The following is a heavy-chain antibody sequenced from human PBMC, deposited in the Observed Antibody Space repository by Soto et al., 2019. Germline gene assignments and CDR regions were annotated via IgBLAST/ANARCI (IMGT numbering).Heavy chain of an antibody. V-gene: IGHV4-39*01. J-gene: IGHJ3*02. CDR3: ASPFSGSLNAFDI. CDR2: IYYSGST. Sequence: LSLTCTVSCGSISISSYYWGWIRQPPGKGLEWIGSIYYSGSTYYNPSLKSRVTISVDTSKNQFSLKLSSVTAADTAVYYCASPFSGSLNAFDIWGQGTMVTVSS. D-gene: IGHD1-26*01. CDR1: CGSISISSYY.